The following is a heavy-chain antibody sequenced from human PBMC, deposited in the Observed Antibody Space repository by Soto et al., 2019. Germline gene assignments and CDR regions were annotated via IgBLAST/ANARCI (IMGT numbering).Heavy chain of an antibody. J-gene: IGHJ5*01. CDR3: ASDSLSYRTSANGWFDS. V-gene: IGHV3-33*01. Sequence: GGSLRLSCAASGFNCSDYGMHWVRQAPGKGLEWVAVIWYDGSYKYYADSVKGRFTISRDNSKNTLHLQMDSLRAEDTAVYYYASDSLSYRTSANGWFDSSGQGTLVTVSS. CDR2: IWYDGSYK. CDR1: GFNCSDYG. D-gene: IGHD1-7*01.